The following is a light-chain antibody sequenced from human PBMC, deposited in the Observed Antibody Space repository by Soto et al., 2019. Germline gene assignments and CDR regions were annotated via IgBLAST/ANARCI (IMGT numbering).Light chain of an antibody. CDR2: SDS. CDR3: QVWDSSREHVL. J-gene: IGLJ2*01. Sequence: SYELTQPPSVSVAPGKTARITCGGNKIGREGVHWYQQKSGQAPVLVIYSDSERPSGIPKRFSGSNSGNTATLTIARVEAGDEADYYCQVWDSSREHVLFGGGTKVTVL. V-gene: IGLV3-21*04. CDR1: KIGREG.